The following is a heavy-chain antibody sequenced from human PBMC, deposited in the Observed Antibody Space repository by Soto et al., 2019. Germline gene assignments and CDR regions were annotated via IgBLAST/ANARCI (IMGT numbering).Heavy chain of an antibody. CDR1: GGSISSGDYY. CDR3: ARGYGDYSGTDFDY. V-gene: IGHV4-30-4*01. CDR2: IYYIGST. Sequence: QMQLQESGPGLVKPSQTLSLTCTVSGGSISSGDYYWSWIRQPPGKGLEWIGYIYYIGSTSYTPSLKSRVIISLDTSKNQFSLKLTSVTAADTAVYYCARGYGDYSGTDFDYWGQGTLVTVSS. J-gene: IGHJ4*02. D-gene: IGHD4-17*01.